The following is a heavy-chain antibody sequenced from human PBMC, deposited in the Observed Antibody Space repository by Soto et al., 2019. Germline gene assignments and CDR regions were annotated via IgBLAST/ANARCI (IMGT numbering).Heavy chain of an antibody. CDR3: ARGRRLYCSSTSCYRGRWFDP. V-gene: IGHV4-34*01. CDR1: GGSFSGYY. CDR2: INHSGST. J-gene: IGHJ5*02. D-gene: IGHD2-2*01. Sequence: SETLSLTCAVYGGSFSGYYWSWIRQPPGKWLEWIGEINHSGSTNYNPSLKSRVTISVDTSKNQFSLKLSSVTAADTAVYYCARGRRLYCSSTSCYRGRWFDPRGQGXLVTVYS.